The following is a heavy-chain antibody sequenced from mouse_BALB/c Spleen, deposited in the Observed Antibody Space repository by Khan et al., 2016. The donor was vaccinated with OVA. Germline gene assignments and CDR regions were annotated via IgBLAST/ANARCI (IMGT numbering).Heavy chain of an antibody. Sequence: EVTLEESGPSLVKPSQTLSLTCSVTGDSITSGYWNWVRKFPGHTLEYMGYISYSGNTYYYPSIKSRISITPDTSKNQYYLQLNSVTTEDTATFYCACELRGFTHWGQGTLVTVSA. J-gene: IGHJ3*01. D-gene: IGHD1-1*01. V-gene: IGHV3-8*02. CDR3: ACELRGFTH. CDR2: ISYSGNT. CDR1: GDSITSGY.